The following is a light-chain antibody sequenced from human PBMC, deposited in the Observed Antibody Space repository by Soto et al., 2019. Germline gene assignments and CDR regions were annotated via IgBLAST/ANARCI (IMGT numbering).Light chain of an antibody. V-gene: IGKV1-5*03. CDR2: KAS. J-gene: IGKJ1*01. CDR1: QSLLHSNGYNY. CDR3: QHYNSYSEA. Sequence: DIVMTQSPLSLPVTPGEPASISCRSSQSLLHSNGYNYLAWYQQKPGKAPKLLIYKASTLKSGVPSRFSGSGSGTEFTLTISSLQPDDFATYYCQHYNSYSEAFGQGTKVDIK.